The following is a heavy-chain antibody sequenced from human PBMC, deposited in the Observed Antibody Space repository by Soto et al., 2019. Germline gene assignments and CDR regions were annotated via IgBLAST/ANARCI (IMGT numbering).Heavy chain of an antibody. CDR2: IYYSGST. CDR3: ARGEQCLTPFDY. V-gene: IGHV4-59*01. J-gene: IGHJ4*02. Sequence: ETLSLSCPVSGASLSSYYWSWIRQPPGKGLEWIGYIYYSGSTNYNPSLKSRVTISVDTSKNQLSLKLSSVTAADTAVYYCARGEQCLTPFDYWGQGTLVTVSS. CDR1: GASLSSYY. D-gene: IGHD6-19*01.